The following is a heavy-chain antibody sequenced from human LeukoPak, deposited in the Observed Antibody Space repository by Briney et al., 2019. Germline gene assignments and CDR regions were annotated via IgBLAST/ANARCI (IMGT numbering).Heavy chain of an antibody. CDR3: ARDNEDYYYYMDV. J-gene: IGHJ6*03. CDR1: GYTFTGYY. D-gene: IGHD1-1*01. V-gene: IGHV1-2*02. CDR2: INPNSGGT. Sequence: ASVKVSCKASGYTFTGYYMHWVQQAPGQGLEWMGWINPNSGGTNYAQKFQGRVTMTRDTSISTAYMEPSRLRSDDTAVYYCARDNEDYYYYMDVWGKGTTVTVSS.